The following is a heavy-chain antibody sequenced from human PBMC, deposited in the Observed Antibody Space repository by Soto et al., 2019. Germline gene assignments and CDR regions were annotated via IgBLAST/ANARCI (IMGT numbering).Heavy chain of an antibody. CDR3: ESDSAEAGPFDY. CDR1: GYTFTSYG. V-gene: IGHV1-18*01. J-gene: IGHJ4*02. Sequence: QVQLVQSGAEVKKPGASVKVSCKASGYTFTSYGISWVRQAPGQGLEWMGWISAYNGNTNYAQKLQGRVTMTTDTTKSTAYMEQRSLRSDDAAVKYCESDSAEAGPFDYWGQGTLVTVSS. D-gene: IGHD6-13*01. CDR2: ISAYNGNT.